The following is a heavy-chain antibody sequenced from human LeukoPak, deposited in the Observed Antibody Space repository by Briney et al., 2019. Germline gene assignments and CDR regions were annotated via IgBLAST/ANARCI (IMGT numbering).Heavy chain of an antibody. CDR1: GGSISSYY. V-gene: IGHV4-4*07. CDR2: IYTSGST. Sequence: SETLSLTCTVSGGSISSYYWSWIRQPAWKGQEWIGRIYTSGSTNYNPSRTSRVTMSVDTSKNQFSLKLSSVTAADTAVYYCARDRQKYYGSGSYSKGWFDPWGQGTLVTVSS. D-gene: IGHD3-10*01. J-gene: IGHJ5*02. CDR3: ARDRQKYYGSGSYSKGWFDP.